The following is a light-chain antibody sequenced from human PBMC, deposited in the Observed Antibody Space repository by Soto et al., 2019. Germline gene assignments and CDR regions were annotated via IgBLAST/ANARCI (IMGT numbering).Light chain of an antibody. J-gene: IGKJ1*01. CDR2: GAS. CDR1: QSLNSYY. V-gene: IGKV3-20*01. Sequence: EIVLTQSPGTLSLSPGESATLSCLASQSLNSYYLAWFQQKPGQAPRLLIYGASSRATGFPDRFSGSGSGTEFTLTISSLQSEDFAVYYCQQYNNWPPWTFGQGTKVDIK. CDR3: QQYNNWPPWT.